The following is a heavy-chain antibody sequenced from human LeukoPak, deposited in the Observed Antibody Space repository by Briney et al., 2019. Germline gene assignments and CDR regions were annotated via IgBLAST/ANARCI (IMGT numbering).Heavy chain of an antibody. D-gene: IGHD2-2*01. Sequence: GASVKVSCKASGYTFTIYGITWVRQAPGQGLEWKGWISAYNGNTNYAQKLQGRVTMTTDTSTSTAYMELRSLRSDDTAVYYCARGLTHPRTSHSRGGMDVWGQGTTVTVSS. J-gene: IGHJ6*02. CDR2: ISAYNGNT. V-gene: IGHV1-18*01. CDR3: ARGLTHPRTSHSRGGMDV. CDR1: GYTFTIYG.